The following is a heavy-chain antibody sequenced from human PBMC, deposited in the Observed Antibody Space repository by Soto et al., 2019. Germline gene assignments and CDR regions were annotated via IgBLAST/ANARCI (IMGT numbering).Heavy chain of an antibody. Sequence: SQTRSHTCTVSGGSISRYYWSWSRQPPGKGLEWIGYMYNTGSTVYNPPFKSRVTISVDTSKNQFSLKLNSVTAADTAVYYCARDLWGYCGTDCYPLDVWGQGTTVTVS. D-gene: IGHD2-21*02. CDR3: ARDLWGYCGTDCYPLDV. CDR1: GGSISRYY. V-gene: IGHV4-59*01. CDR2: MYNTGST. J-gene: IGHJ6*02.